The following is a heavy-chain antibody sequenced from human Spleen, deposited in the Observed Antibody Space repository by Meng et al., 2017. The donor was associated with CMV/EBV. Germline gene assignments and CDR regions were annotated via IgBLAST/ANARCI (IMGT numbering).Heavy chain of an antibody. Sequence: SCQGSGYRFPSTWLGWLRQMPGKGLEWMGIIYPSDSDTRYSPSFRGQVTISADKSISTAYLQWSSLKASDAAIYYCARHDSTLEIDYWGQGTLVTVSS. D-gene: IGHD3-22*01. J-gene: IGHJ4*02. CDR3: ARHDSTLEIDY. CDR2: IYPSDSDT. V-gene: IGHV5-51*01. CDR1: GYRFPSTW.